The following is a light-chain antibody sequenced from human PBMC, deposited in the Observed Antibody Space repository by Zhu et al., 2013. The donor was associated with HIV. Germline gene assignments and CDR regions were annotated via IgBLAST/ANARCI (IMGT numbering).Light chain of an antibody. Sequence: EVVLTQSPDTLSLSPGERATLSCRASRTIDDTFLAWYQQRPGQPPRLLIYGASSRATGIPDRFSGSGSGTDFTLTISSLQAEDVAVYYCQQYYTFPPSFGPGTEVDIK. V-gene: IGKV3-20*01. CDR3: QQYYTFPPS. CDR2: GAS. J-gene: IGKJ3*01. CDR1: RTIDDTF.